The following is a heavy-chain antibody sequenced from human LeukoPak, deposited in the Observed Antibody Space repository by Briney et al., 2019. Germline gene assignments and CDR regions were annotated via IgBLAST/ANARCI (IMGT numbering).Heavy chain of an antibody. V-gene: IGHV3-23*01. CDR3: ARDRSSSWEYYFDY. J-gene: IGHJ4*02. Sequence: PGGSLRLSCAASRFTFSSSAMTWVRQAPGKGLEWVSAISNSGGDTIYTDSVKGRFTISRDNAKNSLYLQMNSLRDEDTAVYYCARDRSSSWEYYFDYWGQGTLVTVSS. CDR2: ISNSGGDT. D-gene: IGHD6-13*01. CDR1: RFTFSSSA.